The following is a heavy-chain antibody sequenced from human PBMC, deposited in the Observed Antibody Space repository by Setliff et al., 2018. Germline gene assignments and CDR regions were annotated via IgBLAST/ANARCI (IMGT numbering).Heavy chain of an antibody. J-gene: IGHJ4*02. V-gene: IGHV4-34*01. CDR3: ASYVVMEPATPDVFDC. CDR1: GESFSNNY. D-gene: IGHD2-21*01. CDR2: SDHGGNT. Sequence: KPSETLSLTCSVYGESFSNNYWSWIRQSPGKGLEWIGESDHGGNTTIHPSLKSRLTMSVDTSKNQFSLKLTSVTAADTAVYYCASYVVMEPATPDVFDCWGQGTLVTVSS.